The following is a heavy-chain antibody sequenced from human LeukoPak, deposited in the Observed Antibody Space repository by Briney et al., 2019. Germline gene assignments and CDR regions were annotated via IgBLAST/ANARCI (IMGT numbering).Heavy chain of an antibody. CDR1: GFTFSSYA. CDR3: AKDPSVVVTATLDY. D-gene: IGHD2-21*02. Sequence: QPGGSLRLSCAASGFTFSSYAMSWVRQAPGKGLEWVSAISGSGGSTYCADSVKGRFTISRDNSKNTLYLQMNSLRAEDTAVYYCAKDPSVVVTATLDYWGQGTLVTVSS. CDR2: ISGSGGST. J-gene: IGHJ4*02. V-gene: IGHV3-23*01.